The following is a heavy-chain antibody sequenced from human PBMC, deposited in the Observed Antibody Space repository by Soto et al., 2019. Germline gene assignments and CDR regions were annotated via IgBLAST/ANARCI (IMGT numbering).Heavy chain of an antibody. CDR3: VKVIGAGYDFWSGYWNYYYYGMDV. D-gene: IGHD3-3*01. Sequence: GGSLRLSCSASGFTFSSYAMHWVRQAPGKGLEYVSAISSNGGSTYYADSVKGRFTISRDNSKNTLYLQMSSLRAEDTAVYYCVKVIGAGYDFWSGYWNYYYYGMDVWGQGTTVTVSS. V-gene: IGHV3-64D*08. CDR1: GFTFSSYA. CDR2: ISSNGGST. J-gene: IGHJ6*02.